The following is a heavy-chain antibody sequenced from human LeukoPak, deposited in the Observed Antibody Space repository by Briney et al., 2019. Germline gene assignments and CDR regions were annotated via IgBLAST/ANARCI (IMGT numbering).Heavy chain of an antibody. Sequence: PSETLSLTCTVSGGSISSYYWSWIRQPAGQGLEWIGRIYASGSPNYNPSLKSRVTMSADTSKNQLSLKLSPVTGADTAVYYCARVYYGSGVYYFDYWGQGTLVTVSS. CDR2: IYASGSP. CDR3: ARVYYGSGVYYFDY. J-gene: IGHJ4*02. D-gene: IGHD3-10*01. CDR1: GGSISSYY. V-gene: IGHV4-4*07.